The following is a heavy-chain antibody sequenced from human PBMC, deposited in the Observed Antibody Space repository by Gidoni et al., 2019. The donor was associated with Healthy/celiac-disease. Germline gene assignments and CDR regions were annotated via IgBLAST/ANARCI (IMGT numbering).Heavy chain of an antibody. CDR3: AREISGQLVGY. Sequence: QVKLVESGGGVVQPGRSRRLSCPASVFTFSSYGMQWVRQGPGQGLEWVAVRWYDGSNKYYADSVKGRFIIYRDNSKNTLYVQMNRLRAEDTAVYYCAREISGQLVGYWGQGTLVTVSS. D-gene: IGHD6-6*01. V-gene: IGHV3-33*01. J-gene: IGHJ4*02. CDR2: RWYDGSNK. CDR1: VFTFSSYG.